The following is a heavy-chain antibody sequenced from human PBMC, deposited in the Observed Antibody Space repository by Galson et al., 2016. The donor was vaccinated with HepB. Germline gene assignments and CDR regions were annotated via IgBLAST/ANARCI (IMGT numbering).Heavy chain of an antibody. D-gene: IGHD1-7*01. CDR2: MSFDGNNE. J-gene: IGHJ4*02. CDR3: AREGPPGATGTTGVCE. Sequence: SLRLSCAVSGFSFSRYGLHWVRQAPGKGLERVTSMSFDGNNEYFTDSVKGRFTLCRDSPQNTLWLQMNSLRGEGTAVSECAREGPPGATGTTGVCEWGQGTLVTVSS. CDR1: GFSFSRYG. V-gene: IGHV3-30*04.